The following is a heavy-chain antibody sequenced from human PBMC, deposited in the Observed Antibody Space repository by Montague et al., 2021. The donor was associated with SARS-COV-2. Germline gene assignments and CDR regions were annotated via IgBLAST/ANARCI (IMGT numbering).Heavy chain of an antibody. J-gene: IGHJ4*02. CDR2: IYNGGRST. CDR3: AKLPGGYCRGGYCYFDS. Sequence: SLRLSCAASGFTFSSFAMGWVRQVPGKGLEWVSVIYNGGRSTEYADSVKGRFTISRDDSVNTLYLQMNSLRAEDTAMYYCAKLPGGYCRGGYCYFDSWGQGTLVTVSP. CDR1: GFTFSSFA. D-gene: IGHD2-15*01. V-gene: IGHV3-23*03.